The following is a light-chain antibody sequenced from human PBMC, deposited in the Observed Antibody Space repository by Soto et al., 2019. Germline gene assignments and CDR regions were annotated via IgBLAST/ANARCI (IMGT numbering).Light chain of an antibody. CDR3: QQYGSSPPYT. CDR2: AAS. J-gene: IGKJ2*01. V-gene: IGKV3-20*01. CDR1: RSFARSY. Sequence: VLTQSPGTLSLSPGERASLSCRASRSFARSYLAWYQQKPGQAPRLLIYAASKRATGIPDRFSGSGSGTDFTLTINRLDPEDSAVYYCQQYGSSPPYTFGQGTKLQIK.